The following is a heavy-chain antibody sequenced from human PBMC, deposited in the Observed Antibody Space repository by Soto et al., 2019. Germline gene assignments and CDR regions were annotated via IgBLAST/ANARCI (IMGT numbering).Heavy chain of an antibody. CDR3: ARVVGALGHWFDP. CDR2: IRAYNGNT. Sequence: QVQLVQSGGEVKKPGASVKVAFKAFGYTFTSFGISWVRQAPGRGLEWMGRIRAYNGNTNYAQKLQGRVTMTTDTSTSTAYMELRSLRSDDTAVYYCARVVGALGHWFDPWGQGTLVTFSS. J-gene: IGHJ5*02. CDR1: GYTFTSFG. V-gene: IGHV1-18*01. D-gene: IGHD1-26*01.